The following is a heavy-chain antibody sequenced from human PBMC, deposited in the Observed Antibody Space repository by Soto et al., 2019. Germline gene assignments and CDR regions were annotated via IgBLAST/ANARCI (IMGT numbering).Heavy chain of an antibody. CDR1: GGTFSSYA. Sequence: ASVKVSCKASGGTFSSYAISWVRQAPGQGLEWMGGIIPIFGTANYAQKFQGRVTITADESTSTAYKELSSLRSEDTAVYYCARKDYSNYATSYYYYYGMDVWGQGTTVTVSS. CDR3: ARKDYSNYATSYYYYYGMDV. V-gene: IGHV1-69*13. CDR2: IIPIFGTA. J-gene: IGHJ6*02. D-gene: IGHD4-4*01.